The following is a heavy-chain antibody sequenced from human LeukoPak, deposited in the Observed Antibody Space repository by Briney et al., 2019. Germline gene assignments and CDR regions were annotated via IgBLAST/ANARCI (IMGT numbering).Heavy chain of an antibody. CDR2: MNPNSGNT. J-gene: IGHJ6*03. CDR3: ASVGMGYCSSTSCYDYYYYYMDV. D-gene: IGHD2-2*01. Sequence: ASVKVSCKASGYTFTSYDINWVRQATGQGLEWMGWMNPNSGNTGYAQKFKGRVTMTRNTSRSTAYMELSSLRSEDTAVYYCASVGMGYCSSTSCYDYYYYYMDVWGKGTTVTVSS. CDR1: GYTFTSYD. V-gene: IGHV1-8*01.